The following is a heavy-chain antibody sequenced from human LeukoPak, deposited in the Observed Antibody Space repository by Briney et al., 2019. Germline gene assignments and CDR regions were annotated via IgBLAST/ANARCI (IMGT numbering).Heavy chain of an antibody. D-gene: IGHD1-26*01. Sequence: GGSLRLSCAASGFTFDDYAMHWVRQAPGKGLEWVSGISWNSGNIGYADSVKGRFTISRDSAKNSLYLQMNSLRAEDTALYYCAKDGSGSQIDYWGQGTLVTVSS. CDR2: ISWNSGNI. CDR3: AKDGSGSQIDY. J-gene: IGHJ4*02. CDR1: GFTFDDYA. V-gene: IGHV3-9*01.